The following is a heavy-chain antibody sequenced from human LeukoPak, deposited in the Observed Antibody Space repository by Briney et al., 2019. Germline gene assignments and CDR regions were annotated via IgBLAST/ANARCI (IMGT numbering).Heavy chain of an antibody. J-gene: IGHJ6*03. V-gene: IGHV3-30*02. Sequence: GGSLRLSCAASGFTFSSYAMHWVRQAPGKGLEWVAFIRYDGSNKYYADSVKGRFTISRDNSKNTLYLQMNSLRAEDTAVYYCAKDSQLLYFYYYYMDVWGKGTTVTVSS. CDR1: GFTFSSYA. CDR2: IRYDGSNK. D-gene: IGHD2-2*02. CDR3: AKDSQLLYFYYYYMDV.